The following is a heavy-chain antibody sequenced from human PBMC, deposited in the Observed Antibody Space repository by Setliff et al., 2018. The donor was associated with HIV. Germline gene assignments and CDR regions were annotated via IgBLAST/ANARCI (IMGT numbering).Heavy chain of an antibody. Sequence: GASVKVSCKASGYNFNTYGVSWVRQAPGQGPEWMGWISGFNAKTLYAPKFQDRVTLTTDTSTTTAHMELRSLRIDDTAIYYCATNRGYSVYNWAYWGQGTLVTVSS. V-gene: IGHV1-18*01. CDR3: ATNRGYSVYNWAY. D-gene: IGHD5-12*01. CDR2: ISGFNAKT. CDR1: GYNFNTYG. J-gene: IGHJ4*02.